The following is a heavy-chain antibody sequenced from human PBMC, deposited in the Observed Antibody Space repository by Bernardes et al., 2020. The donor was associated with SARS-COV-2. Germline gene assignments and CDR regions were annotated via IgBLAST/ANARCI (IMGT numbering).Heavy chain of an antibody. CDR2: IYSGGTT. CDR1: GFTFSSNY. CDR3: ARSLRQQQLVLQDYYYGMDV. Sequence: GGSLSLSCAASGFTFSSNYMSWVRQAPGKGLEWVSVIYSGGTTYYADSVKGRFTISRDNSKNTVYLQMNSLRAEDTAVYYCARSLRQQQLVLQDYYYGMDVWGQGTTVTVSS. D-gene: IGHD6-13*01. J-gene: IGHJ6*02. V-gene: IGHV3-66*02.